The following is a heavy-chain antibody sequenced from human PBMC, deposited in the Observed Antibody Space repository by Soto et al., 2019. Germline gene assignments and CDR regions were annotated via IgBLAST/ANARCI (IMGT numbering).Heavy chain of an antibody. CDR2: IIPIFGTA. Sequence: QVQLVQSGAEVKKPGSSVKVSCKASGGTFSSYAISWVRQAPGQGLEWMGGIIPIFGTANYAQKFQGRVTITADESTSTAYMELSSLRSEDTAVYYCATPSYYYDSSGYYTGAKDYWGQGTLVTVSS. V-gene: IGHV1-69*01. CDR3: ATPSYYYDSSGYYTGAKDY. D-gene: IGHD3-22*01. J-gene: IGHJ4*02. CDR1: GGTFSSYA.